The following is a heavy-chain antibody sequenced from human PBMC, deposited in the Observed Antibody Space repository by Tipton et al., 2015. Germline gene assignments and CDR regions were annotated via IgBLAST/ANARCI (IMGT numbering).Heavy chain of an antibody. V-gene: IGHV3-73*01. J-gene: IGHJ5*01. Sequence: SLRLSCVGSGFTFSNAWMNWVRQVPGKGLEWVGRIRSKANTYATSYAASVKGRFTISRDDSRNTAYLQMNSLRTEDTALYFCAAATSGSDNWNWFDSWDQGTLVTVSP. CDR2: IRSKANTYAT. CDR1: GFTFSNAW. CDR3: AAATSGSDNWNWFDS. D-gene: IGHD1-20*01.